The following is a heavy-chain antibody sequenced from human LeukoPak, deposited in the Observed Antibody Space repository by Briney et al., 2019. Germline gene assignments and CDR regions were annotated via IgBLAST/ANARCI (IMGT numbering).Heavy chain of an antibody. CDR2: ISSSGGDT. CDR3: AKKAEITLYATLDY. V-gene: IGHV3-23*01. D-gene: IGHD2/OR15-2a*01. Sequence: GGSLRLSCAASGFSVSRNYMTWVRQAPGKGLEWVSAISSSGGDTYYAASVKGRFTISRDNSKNTLYLQMNSLRAEDTALYYCAKKAEITLYATLDYWGQGTLVTVSS. CDR1: GFSVSRNY. J-gene: IGHJ4*02.